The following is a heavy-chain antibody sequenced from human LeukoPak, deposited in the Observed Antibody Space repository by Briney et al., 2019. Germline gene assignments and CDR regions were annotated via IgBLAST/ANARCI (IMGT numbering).Heavy chain of an antibody. J-gene: IGHJ4*02. CDR3: AKELYGSGSYYRDYFDY. V-gene: IGHV3-23*01. CDR1: GFTFSSYA. CDR2: ISGSGGST. D-gene: IGHD3-10*01. Sequence: QSGGSLRLSCAASGFTFSSYAMSWVRQAPGKGLEWVSAISGSGGSTYYADSVKGRFTISRDNSKNTLYLQMNSLRAEDTAVYYCAKELYGSGSYYRDYFDYWGQGTLVTVSS.